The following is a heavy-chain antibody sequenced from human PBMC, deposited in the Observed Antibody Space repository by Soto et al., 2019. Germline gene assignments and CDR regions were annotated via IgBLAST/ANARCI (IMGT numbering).Heavy chain of an antibody. CDR2: ISHSGST. D-gene: IGHD2-2*01. Sequence: ASETLSLTCAVYGGSFSGDYWSWIRQPPGKGLEWIGEISHSGSTNYNPSLKSRVTISVDTSKNQFSLKLSSVTAADTAVYYCARATKLVVPAAIPFGYYYYMDVWGKGTTVTVSS. CDR1: GGSFSGDY. V-gene: IGHV4-34*01. CDR3: ARATKLVVPAAIPFGYYYYMDV. J-gene: IGHJ6*03.